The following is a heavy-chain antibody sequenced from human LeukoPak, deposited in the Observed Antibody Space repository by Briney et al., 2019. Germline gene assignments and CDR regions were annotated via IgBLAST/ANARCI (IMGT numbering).Heavy chain of an antibody. CDR3: AREGTWSYYYDY. CDR1: GFTFSSYG. V-gene: IGHV3-30*02. D-gene: IGHD1-26*01. CDR2: IRDDGSKT. Sequence: GGSLRLSCAASGFTFSSYGMHWVRQAPGKGLEWVAFIRDDGSKTYYADSVKGRFTISRDNSKNTLYLQMNSLRAEDTAVNYCAREGTWSYYYDYWGQGTLVTVSS. J-gene: IGHJ4*02.